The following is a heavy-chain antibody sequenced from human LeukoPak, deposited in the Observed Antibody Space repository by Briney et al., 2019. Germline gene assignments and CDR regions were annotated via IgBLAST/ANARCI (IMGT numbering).Heavy chain of an antibody. D-gene: IGHD4-17*01. CDR1: GGSFSGYY. J-gene: IGHJ5*02. Sequence: SETLSLTWAVYGGSFSGYYWSWIRQAPGKGLEWIGEINHSGSTNYNPSLKSRVTISVDTSKNQFSLKLSSVTAADTAVYYCASGMTTVSYAWFDPWGQGTLVTVSS. CDR3: ASGMTTVSYAWFDP. CDR2: INHSGST. V-gene: IGHV4-34*01.